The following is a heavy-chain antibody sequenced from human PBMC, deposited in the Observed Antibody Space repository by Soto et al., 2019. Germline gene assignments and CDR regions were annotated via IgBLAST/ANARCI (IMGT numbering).Heavy chain of an antibody. Sequence: QVQLVQSGAEVKKPGSSVKVSCKASGGTFSSYAIRWVRQAPGQGLEWMGGIIRNSGTANYAQKFQGRVTITADESTSTAYIELSSLRPEDTAAYYCARSHDSSTSLETYYYYYYGMDVWGQGTTVTVSS. CDR1: GGTFSSYA. CDR3: ARSHDSSTSLETYYYYYYGMDV. J-gene: IGHJ6*02. D-gene: IGHD2-2*01. V-gene: IGHV1-69*01. CDR2: IIRNSGTA.